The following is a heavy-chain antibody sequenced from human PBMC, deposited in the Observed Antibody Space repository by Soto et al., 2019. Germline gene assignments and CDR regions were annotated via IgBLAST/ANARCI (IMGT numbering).Heavy chain of an antibody. V-gene: IGHV3-33*01. CDR2: IGSDGRRA. CDR3: ARDDDYGDNGLDY. J-gene: IGHJ4*02. D-gene: IGHD4-17*01. CDR1: GFTFGSHG. Sequence: QVQLVESGGGVVQPGGSLRLSCAASGFTFGSHGMHWVRQAPGKGLEWVAVIGSDGRRASYADSVKGRFTISRDNGQNTRYLQMNSLRAEETAVYYCARDDDYGDNGLDYWGQGTLVTVSS.